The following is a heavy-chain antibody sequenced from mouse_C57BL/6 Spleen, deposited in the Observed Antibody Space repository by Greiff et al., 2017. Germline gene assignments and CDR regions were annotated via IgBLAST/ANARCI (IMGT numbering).Heavy chain of an antibody. CDR2: IHPNSGST. CDR1: GYTFTSYW. Sequence: VQLQQPGAELVKPGASVKLSCKASGYTFTSYWMHWVKQRPGQGLEWIGMIHPNSGSTNYNEKFKSKDTLTVDKSSSTAYMQLSSLTSEDSAVYYCASPITTVVATGAMDYWGQGTSVTVSS. J-gene: IGHJ4*01. CDR3: ASPITTVVATGAMDY. D-gene: IGHD1-1*01. V-gene: IGHV1-64*01.